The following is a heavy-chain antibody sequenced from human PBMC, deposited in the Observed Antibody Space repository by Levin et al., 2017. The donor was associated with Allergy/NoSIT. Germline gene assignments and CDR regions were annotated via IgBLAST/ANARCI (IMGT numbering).Heavy chain of an antibody. V-gene: IGHV3-7*01. CDR3: ARGGDSSGWYAVYFYYMDV. CDR1: GFTFSTYW. D-gene: IGHD6-19*01. CDR2: VKLDGSEK. Sequence: SCAASGFTFSTYWMGWVRQTPGKGLEWVANVKLDGSEKYYVDSVKGRFTISRDNAKNSLYLQMNSLKAEDTAVYYCARGGDSSGWYAVYFYYMDVWGKGTTVTVSS. J-gene: IGHJ6*03.